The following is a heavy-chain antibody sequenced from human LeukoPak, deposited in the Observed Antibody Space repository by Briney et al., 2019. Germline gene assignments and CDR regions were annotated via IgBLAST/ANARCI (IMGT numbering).Heavy chain of an antibody. Sequence: GGSLRLSCAASGFTVSSNYMTWVRQAPGKGLEWVSVISGGGSTYYADSLKGRFTISRDNSENTLYLQMNSLRAEDTAVYYCARILGGIDYWGQGTLVTVSS. V-gene: IGHV3-66*01. CDR3: ARILGGIDY. D-gene: IGHD2-15*01. J-gene: IGHJ4*02. CDR2: ISGGGST. CDR1: GFTVSSNY.